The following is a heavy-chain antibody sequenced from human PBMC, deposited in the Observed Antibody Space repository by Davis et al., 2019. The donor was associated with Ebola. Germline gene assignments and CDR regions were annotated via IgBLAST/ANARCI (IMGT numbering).Heavy chain of an antibody. J-gene: IGHJ4*02. CDR3: ARDTLLAAISYFDL. CDR1: GFTFSSHG. D-gene: IGHD2-15*01. Sequence: GESLKISCAASGFTFSSHGMHWVRQAPGKGLEWVANVWYDGTNKYYTDSVKGRFTISSDNSRNTLFLQMTSLTAEDTATYYCARDTLLAAISYFDLWGQGTQVTVSS. CDR2: VWYDGTNK. V-gene: IGHV3-33*01.